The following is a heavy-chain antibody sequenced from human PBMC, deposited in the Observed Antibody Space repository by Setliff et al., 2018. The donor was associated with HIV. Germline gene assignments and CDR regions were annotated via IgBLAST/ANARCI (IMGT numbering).Heavy chain of an antibody. D-gene: IGHD3-22*01. CDR3: VTFSSGLGYHDIFDI. CDR2: INTESGNT. J-gene: IGHJ3*02. Sequence: ASVKVSCKASGYTFTTNYIHWVRQAPGQGLQWMGWINTESGNTNFAQKFEGRVALTRDTSISTAYMDLRRLRSDDTAVYYCVTFSSGLGYHDIFDIWGQGTGVTVSS. V-gene: IGHV1-2*02. CDR1: GYTFTTNY.